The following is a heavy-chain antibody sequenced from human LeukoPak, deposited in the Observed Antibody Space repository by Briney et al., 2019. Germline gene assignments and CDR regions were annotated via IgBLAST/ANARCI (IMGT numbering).Heavy chain of an antibody. CDR3: AGKSAAYYFDY. Sequence: GGSLRLSCAASGFTFSSYGMHWVRQTPGKGLEGVAFIQYDGSEIYYVDSVRGRFTISRDNSKNTLFLQMNSLRPDDTAVYYCAGKSAAYYFDYWGQGTLVTVSS. J-gene: IGHJ4*02. CDR1: GFTFSSYG. D-gene: IGHD2-2*01. CDR2: IQYDGSEI. V-gene: IGHV3-30*02.